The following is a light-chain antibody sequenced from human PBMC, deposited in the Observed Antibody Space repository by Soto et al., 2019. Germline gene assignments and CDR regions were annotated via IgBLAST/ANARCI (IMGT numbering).Light chain of an antibody. CDR3: QQSYSNPLT. V-gene: IGKV1-39*01. CDR1: QTISSW. J-gene: IGKJ4*01. CDR2: AAS. Sequence: DIQMTQSPSTLSGSVGDRVTITCRASQTISSWLAWYQQKPGKAPKLLIYAASTLQSGAPSRFSGSGSGTDLTLSISSLQPEDSATYYCQQSYSNPLTFGGGTKVDIK.